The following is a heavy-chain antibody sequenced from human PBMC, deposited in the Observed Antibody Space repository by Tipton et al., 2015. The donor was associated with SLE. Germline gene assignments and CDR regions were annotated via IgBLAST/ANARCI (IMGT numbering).Heavy chain of an antibody. V-gene: IGHV4-61*08. J-gene: IGHJ3*01. CDR1: GGSISRGAYY. Sequence: LRLSCTVSGGSISRGAYYWSWIRQPPGKGLEWIGYIYYTGNTNYNPSLKSRVTMSVDTSKSQFSLKLTFVSAADTAIYYCARMGLCTTTTCNEGAFDVWGQGSMVTVSS. D-gene: IGHD2-2*01. CDR2: IYYTGNT. CDR3: ARMGLCTTTTCNEGAFDV.